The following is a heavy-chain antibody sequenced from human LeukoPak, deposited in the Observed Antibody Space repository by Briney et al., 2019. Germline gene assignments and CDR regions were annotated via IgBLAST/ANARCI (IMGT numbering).Heavy chain of an antibody. CDR3: ARGKGVRGVLNWFDP. J-gene: IGHJ5*02. Sequence: GGSLRLSCAASGFTFSSYSMNWVRQAPGKGLEWVSSISSSSSYIYYADSVKGRFTISRDNAKNSLYLQMNSLRAEDTAVYYCARGKGVRGVLNWFDPWGQGTLVTVSS. D-gene: IGHD3-10*01. CDR1: GFTFSSYS. CDR2: ISSSSSYI. V-gene: IGHV3-21*01.